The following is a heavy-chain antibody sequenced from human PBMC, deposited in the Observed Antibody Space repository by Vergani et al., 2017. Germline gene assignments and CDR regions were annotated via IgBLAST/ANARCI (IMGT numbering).Heavy chain of an antibody. D-gene: IGHD6-19*01. V-gene: IGHV3-21*04. Sequence: EVQMVESGGGLVKPGGSLRLSCVASGFTFSHYSMNWVRQAPGKGLEWVSRISGSGSGTYYADSVKGRFTISRDNSKNTLYLDMNSLRAEDTAVYYCARGYNSDWIWSWFDPWGQGTLVTVSA. J-gene: IGHJ5*02. CDR3: ARGYNSDWIWSWFDP. CDR1: GFTFSHYS. CDR2: ISGSGSGT.